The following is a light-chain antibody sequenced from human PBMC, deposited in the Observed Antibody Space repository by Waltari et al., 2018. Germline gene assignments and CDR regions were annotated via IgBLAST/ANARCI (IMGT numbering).Light chain of an antibody. V-gene: IGKV3-11*01. CDR2: DTS. J-gene: IGKJ4*01. CDR3: QQRKNWPPLT. CDR1: QRVDRY. Sequence: ETVLTQSPATLSLSPGERATPSCRASQRVDRYLAWYQQKPGQAPRLLIYDTSNRATGTPARFSGSGSGTDFTLTISSLEPEDFAVYYCQQRKNWPPLTFGGGTKVEIK.